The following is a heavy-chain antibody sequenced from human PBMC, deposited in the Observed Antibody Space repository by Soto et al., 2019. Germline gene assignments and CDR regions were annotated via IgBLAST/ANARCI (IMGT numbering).Heavy chain of an antibody. CDR2: ISWNSGRI. CDR1: GFTFDDYA. Sequence: HPGGSLRLSCAASGFTFDDYAMHWVRQAPGKGLEWVSGISWNSGRIGYADSVKGRFTISRDNAKKSLYLQMNSLRAEDTALYYCAKDMSYSSSSEHLDYWGQGTLVTVSS. D-gene: IGHD6-6*01. CDR3: AKDMSYSSSSEHLDY. V-gene: IGHV3-9*01. J-gene: IGHJ4*02.